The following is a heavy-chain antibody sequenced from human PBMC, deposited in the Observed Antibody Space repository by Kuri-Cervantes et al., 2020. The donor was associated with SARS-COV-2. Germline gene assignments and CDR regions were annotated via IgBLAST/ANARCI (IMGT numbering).Heavy chain of an antibody. CDR3: ARESALLSLDY. CDR2: IWYDGSNK. Sequence: GESLKISCAASGFTFSSYGMHWVRQAPGKGLEWVAVIWYDGSNKYYADSVKGRFTISRDNSKNTLYLQVNSLRAEDTAVYYCARESALLSLDYWGQGTLVTVSS. V-gene: IGHV3-33*01. CDR1: GFTFSSYG. D-gene: IGHD2-8*01. J-gene: IGHJ4*02.